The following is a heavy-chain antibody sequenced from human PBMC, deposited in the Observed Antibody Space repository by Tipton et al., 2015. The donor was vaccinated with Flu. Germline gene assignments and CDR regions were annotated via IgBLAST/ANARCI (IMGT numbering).Heavy chain of an antibody. Sequence: TLSLTCTVSGGSISSSSYYWGWIRQPPGKGVEWIGSIYYSGSTYYNPSLKSRVTISVDTSKNQFTLKLSSVTAADTAVYYSAGQVGMATIRSFGNWGHGTLGTVAS. CDR2: IYYSGST. CDR1: GGSISSSSYY. D-gene: IGHD5-24*01. J-gene: IGHJ3*02. V-gene: IGHV4-39*06. CDR3: AGQVGMATIRSFGN.